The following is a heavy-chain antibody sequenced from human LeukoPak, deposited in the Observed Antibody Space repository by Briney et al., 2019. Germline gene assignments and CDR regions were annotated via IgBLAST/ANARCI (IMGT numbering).Heavy chain of an antibody. J-gene: IGHJ6*03. D-gene: IGHD6-13*01. CDR1: GGSISSSSYY. Sequence: PSETLSLTCTVSGGSISSSSYYWGWIRQPPGEGLEWIGSIYYSGSTYYNPSLKSRVTISVDTSKNQFSLKLSSVTAADTAVYYCARRRQQLVRSRAEYMDVWGKGTTVTISS. V-gene: IGHV4-39*01. CDR2: IYYSGST. CDR3: ARRRQQLVRSRAEYMDV.